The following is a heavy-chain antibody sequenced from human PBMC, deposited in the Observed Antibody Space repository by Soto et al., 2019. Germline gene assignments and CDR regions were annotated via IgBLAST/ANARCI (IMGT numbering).Heavy chain of an antibody. CDR3: ARDSVRDGYNHRGVFDY. D-gene: IGHD5-12*01. CDR1: GGTFSSYA. J-gene: IGHJ4*02. Sequence: ASVKVSCKASGGTFSSYAISWVRQAPGQGLEWMGGIIPIFGTANYAQKFQGRVTITADESTSTAYMELSSLRSEDTAVYYCARDSVRDGYNHRGVFDYWGQGTLVTV. V-gene: IGHV1-69*13. CDR2: IIPIFGTA.